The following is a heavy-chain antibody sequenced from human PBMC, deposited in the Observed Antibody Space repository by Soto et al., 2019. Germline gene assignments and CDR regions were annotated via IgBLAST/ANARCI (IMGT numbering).Heavy chain of an antibody. CDR1: GFTFTNYG. J-gene: IGHJ4*02. V-gene: IGHV3-33*01. D-gene: IGHD1-26*01. Sequence: QVQLVESGGGVVQPGRSLRLSCAASGFTFTNYGMHWVRQAPGKGLEWVAVIWYDGSKKYYADSVKGRFTISKDNSQNTLYLQMNNLRAEDTAMYYCTRDPYGGSRYYFDSWGQGTLVTVSS. CDR2: IWYDGSKK. CDR3: TRDPYGGSRYYFDS.